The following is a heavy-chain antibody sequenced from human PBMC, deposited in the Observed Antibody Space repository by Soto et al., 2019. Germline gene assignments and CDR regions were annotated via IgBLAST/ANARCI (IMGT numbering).Heavy chain of an antibody. CDR2: TSYNGNT. CDR1: GASISGYF. Sequence: SETLSLTCTVSGASISGYFWSWLRQPPGKGLEWIGYTSYNGNTNYNPSLQSRVAISVDASKNQFSLKLTSVTAADTAVYYCVLNRVPFYWGQGTLVTVSS. V-gene: IGHV4-59*01. J-gene: IGHJ4*02. CDR3: VLNRVPFY.